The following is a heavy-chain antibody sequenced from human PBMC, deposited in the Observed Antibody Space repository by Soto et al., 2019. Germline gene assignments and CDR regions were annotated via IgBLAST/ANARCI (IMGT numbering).Heavy chain of an antibody. V-gene: IGHV4-31*03. D-gene: IGHD2-2*01. J-gene: IGHJ4*02. CDR2: IYYSGST. Sequence: PSETLSLTCTVSGGSISSGGYYWSWIRHHPGKGLEWIGYIYYSGSTYYNPSLKSRVTISVDTSKNQFSLKLSSVTAADTAVYYCARAGCSSTSCYPFDYWGQGTLVTVSS. CDR1: GGSISSGGYY. CDR3: ARAGCSSTSCYPFDY.